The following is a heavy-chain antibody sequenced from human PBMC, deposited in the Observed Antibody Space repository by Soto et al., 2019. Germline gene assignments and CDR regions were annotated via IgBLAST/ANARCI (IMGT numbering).Heavy chain of an antibody. D-gene: IGHD3-10*01. CDR2: ISAYNGNT. J-gene: IGHJ4*02. CDR3: ARGLRSGAFVVRGDYFDY. Sequence: QVQLVQSGAEVKKPGASVKVSCKASGYTFTSYGISWVRQAPGQGLEWMGWISAYNGNTNYAQKLQGRVTMTTDTSTSTAYMELRSLRSDATAVYYCARGLRSGAFVVRGDYFDYWGQGTLVTVSS. CDR1: GYTFTSYG. V-gene: IGHV1-18*01.